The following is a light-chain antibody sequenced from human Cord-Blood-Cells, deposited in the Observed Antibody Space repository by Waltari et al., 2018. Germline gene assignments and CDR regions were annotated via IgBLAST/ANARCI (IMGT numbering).Light chain of an antibody. CDR1: SSNIGSNY. CDR2: RNN. Sequence: QSVLTQPPSASGTPGQRVTISCSGSSSNIGSNYVYWYQQLPGTAPKLLIYRNNQRPPGVPDQFSGSKSGTSAPLASSGLRSEDEADYYCAAWDDSLSGWVFGGGTKLTVL. J-gene: IGLJ3*02. V-gene: IGLV1-47*01. CDR3: AAWDDSLSGWV.